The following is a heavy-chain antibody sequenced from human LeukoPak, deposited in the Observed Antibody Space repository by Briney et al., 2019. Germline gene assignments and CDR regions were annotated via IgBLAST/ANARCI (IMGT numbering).Heavy chain of an antibody. V-gene: IGHV4-30-2*01. Sequence: PSETLSLTCAVSGGSISSGGYSWRWIRQPPGKGLEWIGYIYHSGSTYYNPSLKSRVTISVDRSKNQFSLKLSSVTAADTAVYYCARVATYGGHFQHWGQGTLVTVSS. CDR2: IYHSGST. CDR1: GGSISSGGYS. CDR3: ARVATYGGHFQH. D-gene: IGHD4-23*01. J-gene: IGHJ1*01.